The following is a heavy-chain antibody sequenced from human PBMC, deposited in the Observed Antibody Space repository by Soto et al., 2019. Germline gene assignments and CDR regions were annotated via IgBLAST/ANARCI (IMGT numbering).Heavy chain of an antibody. D-gene: IGHD4-17*01. Sequence: EVQLVESGGGLVKPGGSLTLSCAASGITFSKAWMNWVRQSPGKGLEWVGRIKSRSDGGTTAYAAPVKGRFSISRDDSKDTLWLQMNSLKTEDTAVSYCPTNFYSDPGMDVWGQGTTVPVSS. CDR1: GITFSKAW. J-gene: IGHJ6*02. CDR2: IKSRSDGGTT. V-gene: IGHV3-15*01. CDR3: PTNFYSDPGMDV.